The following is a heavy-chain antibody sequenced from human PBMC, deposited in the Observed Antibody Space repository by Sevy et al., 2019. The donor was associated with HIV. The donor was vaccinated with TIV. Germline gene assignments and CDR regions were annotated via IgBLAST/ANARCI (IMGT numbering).Heavy chain of an antibody. D-gene: IGHD6-13*01. CDR3: ARPRAALAAARHSNWFDP. Sequence: ASVKVSCKASGYTFTSYYMHWVRQAPGQGLEWMGIINPSGGSTSYAQKFQGRVTMTRDTSTSTVYMELSSLRSEDTAVYYCARPRAALAAARHSNWFDPWGQGTLVTVSS. CDR1: GYTFTSYY. V-gene: IGHV1-46*01. CDR2: INPSGGST. J-gene: IGHJ5*02.